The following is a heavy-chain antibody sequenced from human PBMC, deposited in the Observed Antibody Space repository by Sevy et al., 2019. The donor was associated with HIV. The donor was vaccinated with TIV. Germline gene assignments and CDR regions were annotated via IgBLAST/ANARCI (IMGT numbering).Heavy chain of an antibody. CDR2: ISHDEILK. D-gene: IGHD1-26*01. V-gene: IGHV3-30*04. CDR3: ARDLPHLLPWELSRGSDY. Sequence: GESLKISCAAPGFTLSSYAIHWVRQAPGRGLEWVAIISHDEILKEYTDAVKGRFTISRDNSKNTVYLQMNSLRAEDTAVYYCARDLPHLLPWELSRGSDYWGQGTLVTVSS. J-gene: IGHJ4*02. CDR1: GFTLSSYA.